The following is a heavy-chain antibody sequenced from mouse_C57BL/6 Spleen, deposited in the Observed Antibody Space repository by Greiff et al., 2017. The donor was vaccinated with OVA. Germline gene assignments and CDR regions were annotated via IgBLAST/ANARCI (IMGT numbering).Heavy chain of an antibody. CDR3: ARRYDYDRDY. Sequence: VQLQESDAELVKPGASVKISCKASGYTFTDHTIHWMKQRPEQGLEWIGYIYPRDGSTKYNEKFKGKATLTADKSSSTAYMELHSLTSEDSSVCFCARRYDYDRDYWGQGTTLTVSS. V-gene: IGHV1-78*01. J-gene: IGHJ2*01. D-gene: IGHD2-4*01. CDR2: IYPRDGST. CDR1: GYTFTDHT.